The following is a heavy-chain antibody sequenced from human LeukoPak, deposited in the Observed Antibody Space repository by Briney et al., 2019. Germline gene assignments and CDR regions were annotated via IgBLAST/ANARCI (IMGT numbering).Heavy chain of an antibody. D-gene: IGHD2-2*01. V-gene: IGHV5-10-1*01. CDR1: GYSFTSYW. CDR2: IDPSDSYT. CDR3: ARRYCSSTSCYDY. J-gene: IGHJ4*02. Sequence: GESLRISCKGSGYSFTSYWSSWVRQMPGKGLEWMGRIDPSDSYTNYSPSFQGHVTISADKSISTAYLQWSSLKASDTAMYYCARRYCSSTSCYDYWGQGTLVTVSS.